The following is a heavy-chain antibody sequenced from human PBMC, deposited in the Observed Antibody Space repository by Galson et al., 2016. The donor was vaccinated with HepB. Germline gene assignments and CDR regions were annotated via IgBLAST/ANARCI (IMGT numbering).Heavy chain of an antibody. V-gene: IGHV3-13*05. D-gene: IGHD3-10*01. CDR2: IDTSGAP. CDR3: ARGHYYGSGRSVDYYYYGIDV. J-gene: IGHJ6*02. Sequence: SLRLSCAASGFTFITYDMHWVRQATGKGLEWVSAIDTSGAPSYSGSVQGRFTISRDNTKDSLYLQMNSLRAGDTAVYYCARGHYYGSGRSVDYYYYGIDVWGRGTTVTVS. CDR1: GFTFITYD.